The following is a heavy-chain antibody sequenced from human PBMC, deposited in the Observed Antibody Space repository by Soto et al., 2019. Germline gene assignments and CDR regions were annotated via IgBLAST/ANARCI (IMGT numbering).Heavy chain of an antibody. CDR3: ARAPYYYGSGSRLKYFDY. V-gene: IGHV1-2*02. CDR2: INPNSGAT. CDR1: GYTFTGYC. D-gene: IGHD3-10*01. Sequence: GASVKVSCKASGYTFTGYCMHWVRQAPGQGLEWMGWINPNSGATNYAQKFQGRVTMTVDKSISTAYVELSSLRSEDTAVYYCARAPYYYGSGSRLKYFDYWGQGTLVTVSS. J-gene: IGHJ4*02.